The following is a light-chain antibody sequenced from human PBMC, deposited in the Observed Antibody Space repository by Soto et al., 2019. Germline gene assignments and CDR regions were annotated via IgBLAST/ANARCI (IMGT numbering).Light chain of an antibody. CDR3: CSYTATTTYV. CDR2: DVN. CDR1: GNDVGGYTF. Sequence: QSVLTQPASASGSPGQSISISCTGTGNDVGGYTFVSWYQQHPDKVPKLVIFDVNRRPSGVSDRFSGSKSVNAASLTISGLQAEDEADYYCCSYTATTTYVFGTGTRSPS. V-gene: IGLV2-14*03. J-gene: IGLJ1*01.